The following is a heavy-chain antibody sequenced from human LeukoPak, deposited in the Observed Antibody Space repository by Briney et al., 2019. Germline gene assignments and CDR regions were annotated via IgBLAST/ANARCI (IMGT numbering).Heavy chain of an antibody. J-gene: IGHJ5*02. V-gene: IGHV4-59*01. CDR3: ARLLYYYDRSGYYQRDNWFDP. Sequence: SETLSLTCTVSGGSISSYYWSWIRQPPGKGLEWIGYIYYSGSTNYNPSLKSRVTISVDTSKNQFSLKLSSVTAADTAVYYCARLLYYYDRSGYYQRDNWFDPWGQGTLVTVSS. CDR2: IYYSGST. D-gene: IGHD3-22*01. CDR1: GGSISSYY.